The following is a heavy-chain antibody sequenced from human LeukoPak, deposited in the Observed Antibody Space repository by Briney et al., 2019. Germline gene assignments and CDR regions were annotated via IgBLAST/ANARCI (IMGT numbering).Heavy chain of an antibody. CDR3: ATVPGYCSSTSCFPFDY. Sequence: ASVKVSCKVSGYTLTELSMHWVRQAPGKGLEWMGGFDPEDGETIYAQKFQGRVTMTEDTSTDTAYMELSSLRSEDTAVYYCATVPGYCSSTSCFPFDYWDQGTLVTVSS. CDR2: FDPEDGET. CDR1: GYTLTELS. J-gene: IGHJ4*02. V-gene: IGHV1-24*01. D-gene: IGHD2-2*01.